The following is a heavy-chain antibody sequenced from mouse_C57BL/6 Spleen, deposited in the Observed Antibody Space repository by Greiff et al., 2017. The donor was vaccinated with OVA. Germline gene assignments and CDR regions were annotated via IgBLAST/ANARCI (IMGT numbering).Heavy chain of an antibody. J-gene: IGHJ3*01. V-gene: IGHV1-52*01. CDR3: ARDYYGSSYLAY. Sequence: QVQLQQPGAELVRPGSSVKLSCKASGYTFTSYWMHWVKQRPIQGLEWIGNIDPSDSETHYNQKFTDKATLTVDKSSSTAYMQLSSLTSEDSAVYYCARDYYGSSYLAYWGQGTLVTVSA. D-gene: IGHD1-1*01. CDR1: GYTFTSYW. CDR2: IDPSDSET.